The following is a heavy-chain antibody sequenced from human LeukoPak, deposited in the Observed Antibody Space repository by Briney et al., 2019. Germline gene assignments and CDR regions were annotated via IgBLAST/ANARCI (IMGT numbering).Heavy chain of an antibody. CDR3: ARGGSGYYMSDYYGMDV. CDR2: INTNTGNP. Sequence: ASVKVSCKASGGTFSSYAISWVRQAHGQGLEWMGWINTNTGNPTYAQGFTGRFVFSLDTSVSTAYLQISSLKAEDTAVYYCARGGSGYYMSDYYGMDVWGQGTTVTVSS. J-gene: IGHJ6*02. CDR1: GGTFSSYA. D-gene: IGHD3-3*01. V-gene: IGHV7-4-1*02.